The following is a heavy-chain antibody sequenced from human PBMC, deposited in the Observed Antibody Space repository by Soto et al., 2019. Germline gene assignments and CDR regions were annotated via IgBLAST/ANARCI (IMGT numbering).Heavy chain of an antibody. CDR2: IYYSGST. Sequence: PSETLSLTCTVSGGSISSYYRSWIRQPPGKGLEWIGYIYYSGSTYYNPSLKSRVTISVDTSKNQFSLKLSSVTAADTAVYYCASLTYYDILTGYSYYFDYWGQGTLVTVSS. J-gene: IGHJ4*02. D-gene: IGHD3-9*01. V-gene: IGHV4-59*12. CDR3: ASLTYYDILTGYSYYFDY. CDR1: GGSISSYY.